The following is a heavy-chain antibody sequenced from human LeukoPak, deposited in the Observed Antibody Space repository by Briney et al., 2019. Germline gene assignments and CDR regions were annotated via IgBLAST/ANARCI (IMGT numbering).Heavy chain of an antibody. Sequence: PGGSLRLSCAASGFTFSSYAMHWVRQAPGKGLEWVAVISYDGSNKYYADSVKGRFTISRDNSKNTLYLQMNSLRAEDTAVYYCAGNYYDSSGYYSLDYWGQGTLVTVSS. CDR2: ISYDGSNK. CDR1: GFTFSSYA. V-gene: IGHV3-30*14. CDR3: AGNYYDSSGYYSLDY. D-gene: IGHD3-22*01. J-gene: IGHJ4*02.